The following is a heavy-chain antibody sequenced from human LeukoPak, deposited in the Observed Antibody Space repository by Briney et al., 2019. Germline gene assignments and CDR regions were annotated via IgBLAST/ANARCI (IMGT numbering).Heavy chain of an antibody. D-gene: IGHD2-2*01. J-gene: IGHJ4*02. CDR2: ISAYNGHT. CDR3: ARGSLCSSTSCYYFDY. CDR1: GYGFRNYG. Sequence: ASVKVSCKASGYGFRNYGISWMRQAPGQGLEWVGWISAYNGHTNYAQKFQGRVTITADESTSTAYMELSSLRSEDTAVYYCARGSLCSSTSCYYFDYWGQGTLVTVSS. V-gene: IGHV1-18*01.